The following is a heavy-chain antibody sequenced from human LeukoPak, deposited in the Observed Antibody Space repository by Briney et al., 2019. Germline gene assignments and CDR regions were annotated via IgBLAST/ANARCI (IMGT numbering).Heavy chain of an antibody. D-gene: IGHD2-2*02. CDR2: ISAYNANT. J-gene: IGHJ6*02. Sequence: ASVKVSWKASGYAFTSYGISWVRQAPGQGLEWMGWISAYNANTNYAQKLQGRVTMTTDTSTSTAYMELRSLRSDDTAVYYCARDGDIVVVPAAIRGYYYYGMDVWGQGTTVTVSS. CDR3: ARDGDIVVVPAAIRGYYYYGMDV. V-gene: IGHV1-18*01. CDR1: GYAFTSYG.